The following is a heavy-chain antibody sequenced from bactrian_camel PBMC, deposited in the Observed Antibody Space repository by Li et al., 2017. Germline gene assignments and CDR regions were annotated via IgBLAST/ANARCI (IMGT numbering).Heavy chain of an antibody. CDR2: TADFDGTT. D-gene: IGHD3*01. Sequence: VQLVESGGGLVQPGGSLRLSCRASGDPYSNYCMGWFRQRPGKEREGVATADFDGTTSYADSVKGRFTVSRDKARDMLYLQMTNLKAEDTAMYFCAADPGSDYGEDAVCNFGYWGQGTQVTVS. CDR3: AADPGSDYGEDAVCNFGY. V-gene: IGHV3S1*01. J-gene: IGHJ6*01. CDR1: GDPYSNYC.